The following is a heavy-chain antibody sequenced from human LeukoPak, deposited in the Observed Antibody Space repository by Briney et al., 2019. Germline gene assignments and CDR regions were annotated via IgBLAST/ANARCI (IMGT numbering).Heavy chain of an antibody. D-gene: IGHD1-26*01. V-gene: IGHV3-23*01. CDR1: GFTFSNYD. J-gene: IGHJ4*02. Sequence: PGGSLRLSCAASGFTFSNYDMHWVRQATGKGLEWVSGISGSGGSTYYADSVKGRFTISRDNSKNTLYLQMNSLRAEDTAVYYCAKALIEGSEYPFDYWGQGTLVTVSS. CDR3: AKALIEGSEYPFDY. CDR2: ISGSGGST.